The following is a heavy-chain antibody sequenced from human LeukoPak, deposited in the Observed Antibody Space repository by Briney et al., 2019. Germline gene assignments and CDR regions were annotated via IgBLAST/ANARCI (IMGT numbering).Heavy chain of an antibody. CDR1: GGPISSSSYY. V-gene: IGHV4-39*01. CDR2: IYYSGGT. CDR3: ARHPHYYDSSGYYYHT. D-gene: IGHD3-22*01. J-gene: IGHJ5*02. Sequence: SETLSLTCTVSGGPISSSSYYCRWIRQPPGKGVERIGWIYYSGGTYYNPSLKSRVTISAATSKTQFSLKLSSVTAADTAVYYCARHPHYYDSSGYYYHTWGQGTLVTVSS.